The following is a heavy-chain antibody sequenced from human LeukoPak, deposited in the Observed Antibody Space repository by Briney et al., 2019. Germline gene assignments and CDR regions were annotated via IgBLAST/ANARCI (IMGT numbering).Heavy chain of an antibody. J-gene: IGHJ3*02. CDR2: IIPIFGTA. V-gene: IGHV1-69*01. Sequence: SVKVSCKASGGTFSSYAISWVRQAPGQGLEWMGGIIPIFGTANYAQKFQGRVTITADESTGTAYMELSSLRSEDTAVYYCALRGYSSETAFDIWGQGTMVTVSS. D-gene: IGHD5-18*01. CDR1: GGTFSSYA. CDR3: ALRGYSSETAFDI.